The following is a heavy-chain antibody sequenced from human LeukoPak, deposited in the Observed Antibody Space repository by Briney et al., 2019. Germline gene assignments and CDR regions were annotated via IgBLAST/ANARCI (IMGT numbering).Heavy chain of an antibody. CDR3: AAVRGVMGY. CDR1: GFTFSDHH. J-gene: IGHJ4*02. Sequence: GGSLRLSCAASGFTFSDHHMDWVRQAPGQQLEWVGRIRDKADSYTTEYAASVKGRFTISRDDSKNSLSLQMNSLKADDMAVYYCAAVRGVMGYWGQGTLVTVSS. V-gene: IGHV3-72*01. CDR2: IRDKADSYTT. D-gene: IGHD3-10*02.